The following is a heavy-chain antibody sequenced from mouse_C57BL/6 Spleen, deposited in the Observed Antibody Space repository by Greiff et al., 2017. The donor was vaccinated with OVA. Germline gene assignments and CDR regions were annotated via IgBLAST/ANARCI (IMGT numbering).Heavy chain of an antibody. CDR2: ISDGGSYT. J-gene: IGHJ4*01. Sequence: EVKLVESGGGLVKPGGSLKLSCAASGFTFSSYAMSWVRQTPEKRLEWVATISDGGSYTYYPDNVKGRFTISRDNAKNNLYLQMSHLKSEDTAMYYCARDTSAYYSNYVGYAMDYWGQGTSVTVSS. CDR1: GFTFSSYA. D-gene: IGHD2-5*01. CDR3: ARDTSAYYSNYVGYAMDY. V-gene: IGHV5-4*01.